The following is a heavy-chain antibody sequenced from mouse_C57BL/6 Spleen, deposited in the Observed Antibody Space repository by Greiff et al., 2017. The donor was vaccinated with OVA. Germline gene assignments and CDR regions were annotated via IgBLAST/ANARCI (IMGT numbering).Heavy chain of an antibody. V-gene: IGHV1-26*01. CDR3: AGGRDY. D-gene: IGHD3-3*01. Sequence: SGPELVKPGASVKISCKASGYTFTDYYMNWVKQSHGKSLEWIGDINPNNGGTSYNQKFKGKDTLTVDKSSSTAYMELRSLTSEDSAVYYCAGGRDYWGQGTTLTVSS. CDR1: GYTFTDYY. CDR2: INPNNGGT. J-gene: IGHJ2*01.